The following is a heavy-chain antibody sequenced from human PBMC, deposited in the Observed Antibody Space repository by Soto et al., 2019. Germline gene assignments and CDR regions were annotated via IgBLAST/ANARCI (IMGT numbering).Heavy chain of an antibody. Sequence: PSETLSLTCTVSGGSISSYYWSWIRQPPGKGLEWIGYIYYSGSTNYNPSLKSRVTISVDTSKNQFSLKLSPVTAADTAVYYCARESRSSGSIDYWGQGTLVTVSS. CDR3: ARESRSSGSIDY. CDR2: IYYSGST. D-gene: IGHD3-22*01. V-gene: IGHV4-59*12. CDR1: GGSISSYY. J-gene: IGHJ4*02.